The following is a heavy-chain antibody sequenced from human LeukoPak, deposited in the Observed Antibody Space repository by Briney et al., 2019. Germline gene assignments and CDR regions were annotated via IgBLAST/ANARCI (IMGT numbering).Heavy chain of an antibody. Sequence: PSETLSLTCTVSGGSISNYYWGWIRQPPGMGLGWIGSIYYSGNTYYNPSLKSRVTISVDTSKNQFSLNLTSVTAADTAVYYCARAMSIAARLQTIFDYWGQGTLVTVSS. CDR2: IYYSGNT. CDR3: ARAMSIAARLQTIFDY. D-gene: IGHD6-6*01. CDR1: GGSISNYY. J-gene: IGHJ4*02. V-gene: IGHV4-39*07.